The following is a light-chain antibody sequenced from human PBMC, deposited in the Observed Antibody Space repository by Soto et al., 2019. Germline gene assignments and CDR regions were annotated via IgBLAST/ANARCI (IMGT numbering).Light chain of an antibody. CDR2: NNN. J-gene: IGLJ2*01. V-gene: IGLV1-40*01. CDR3: QSYDSSLSGVV. CDR1: SSNIGAGYD. Sequence: QSVLTQPPSVSGAPGQRVTISCTGSSSNIGAGYDVHWYQQLLGTAPKLLIYNNNNRPSGVPGRFSGSKSGTSASLAITGLQAEDEADYYCQSYDSSLSGVVFGGGTKLTVL.